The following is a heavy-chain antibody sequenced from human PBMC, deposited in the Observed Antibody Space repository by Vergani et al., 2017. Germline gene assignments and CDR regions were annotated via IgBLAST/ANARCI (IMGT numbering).Heavy chain of an antibody. CDR2: IRPYTGHT. Sequence: QVQLVQSGAELKKPGASVSVSCKGSSHTFQTYGISWVRQAPGKGLEWMAWIRPYTGHTIYAQKFQDRVTMTADTSTNTAYMELSSLRSEDTAVYYCARGLVVPTTSSYYYYGMDVWGQGTTVTVSS. D-gene: IGHD2-2*01. CDR3: ARGLVVPTTSSYYYYGMDV. V-gene: IGHV1-18*01. J-gene: IGHJ6*02. CDR1: SHTFQTYG.